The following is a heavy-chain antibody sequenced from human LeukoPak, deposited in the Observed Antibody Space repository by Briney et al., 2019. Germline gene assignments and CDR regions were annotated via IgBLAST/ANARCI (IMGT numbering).Heavy chain of an antibody. CDR2: ISWNSGSI. CDR3: AKSRSDYYYYGMDV. Sequence: GGSLRLSCAASGFTFDDYGMSWVRQAPGKGLEWVSGISWNSGSIGYADSVKGRFTISRDNAKNSLYLQMNSLRAEDTAFYYCAKSRSDYYYYGMDVWGQGTTVTVSS. V-gene: IGHV3-9*01. J-gene: IGHJ6*02. CDR1: GFTFDDYG.